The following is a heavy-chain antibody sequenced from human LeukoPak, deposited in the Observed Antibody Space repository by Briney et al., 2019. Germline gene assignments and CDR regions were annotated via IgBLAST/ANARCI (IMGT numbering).Heavy chain of an antibody. D-gene: IGHD3-3*01. Sequence: ASVKVSCKASGGTFSSYAISWVRQAPGQGLEWMGGIIPIFGTANYAQKFQGRVTITADESTSTAYMELSSLRSEDTAVYYCARGYTYYDFWSGRLADAFDIWGQGTMVTVSS. J-gene: IGHJ3*02. V-gene: IGHV1-69*01. CDR2: IIPIFGTA. CDR1: GGTFSSYA. CDR3: ARGYTYYDFWSGRLADAFDI.